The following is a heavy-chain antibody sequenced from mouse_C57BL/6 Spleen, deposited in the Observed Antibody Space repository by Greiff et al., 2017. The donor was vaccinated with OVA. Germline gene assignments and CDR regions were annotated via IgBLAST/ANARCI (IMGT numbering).Heavy chain of an antibody. CDR3: ARRPPSNWDSCDD. V-gene: IGHV1-80*01. CDR1: GYAFSSYW. CDR2: IYPGDGDT. D-gene: IGHD4-1*01. Sequence: QVQLQQSGAELVKPGASVKISCKASGYAFSSYWMNWVKQRPGKGLEWIGQIYPGDGDTNYNGKFKGKATLTADKSSSTAYMQLSSLTSEDSAVYCCARRPPSNWDSCDDWGQGTTLTVSS. J-gene: IGHJ2*01.